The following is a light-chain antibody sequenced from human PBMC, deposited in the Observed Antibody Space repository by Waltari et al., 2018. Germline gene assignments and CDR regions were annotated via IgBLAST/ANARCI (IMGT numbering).Light chain of an antibody. J-gene: IGKJ4*01. CDR3: MQALQTPLT. CDR1: QSLLHSNGYNY. CDR2: LGS. V-gene: IGKV2-28*01. Sequence: DIVMTQSPLSLPVTPGEPASISCRSSQSLLHSNGYNYLDWYLQKPGQSPQLLIYLGSSRASGVPDRFSGSGSGTDFTRKISRVEAEDVGVYYCMQALQTPLTFGGGTKVEIK.